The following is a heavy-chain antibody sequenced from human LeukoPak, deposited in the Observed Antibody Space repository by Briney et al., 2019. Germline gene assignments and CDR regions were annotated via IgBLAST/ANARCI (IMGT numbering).Heavy chain of an antibody. J-gene: IGHJ4*02. Sequence: PGGYLRLSCAGSGFVASYNYMSWVRQAPGKALEWVSVIFGESTTYYAESVKARFTISRDNSKNTVYLQMNSLRDEDTAMYYCVKDLNWNYPNWGPGTLVIVSS. V-gene: IGHV3-66*01. CDR1: GFVASYNY. D-gene: IGHD1-7*01. CDR2: IFGESTT. CDR3: VKDLNWNYPN.